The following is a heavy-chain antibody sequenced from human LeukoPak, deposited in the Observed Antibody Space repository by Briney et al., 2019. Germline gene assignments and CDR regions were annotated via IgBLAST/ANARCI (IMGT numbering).Heavy chain of an antibody. V-gene: IGHV3-11*01. CDR1: GFTFSDYH. D-gene: IGHD3-22*01. CDR2: ISSNGNTI. Sequence: GGSLRLSCAASGFTFSDYHMSWIRQGPGKGLEWVSYISSNGNTIYYVDSVKGRFTISRDNAKKSMYLQMNSLRAEDRAVYYCARNGYLDVFDIWGQGTMVTVSS. CDR3: ARNGYLDVFDI. J-gene: IGHJ3*02.